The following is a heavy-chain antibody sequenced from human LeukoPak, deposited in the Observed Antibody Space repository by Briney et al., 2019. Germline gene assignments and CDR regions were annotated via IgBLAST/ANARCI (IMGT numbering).Heavy chain of an antibody. V-gene: IGHV4-38-2*02. J-gene: IGHJ4*02. Sequence: KPSETLSLTCTVSGYSISSGYYWGWIRQPPGKGLEWIGSIYHSGSTYYNPSLKSRVTISVDTSKNQFSLNLSSVTAADTAVYYCARAVAYGIDTGYFDYWGQGTLVTVSS. CDR2: IYHSGST. D-gene: IGHD2-8*02. CDR3: ARAVAYGIDTGYFDY. CDR1: GYSISSGYY.